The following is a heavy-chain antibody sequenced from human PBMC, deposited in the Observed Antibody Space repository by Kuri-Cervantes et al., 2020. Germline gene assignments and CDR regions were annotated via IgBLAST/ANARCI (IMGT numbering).Heavy chain of an antibody. CDR3: ATLPPNYDFWSGDAFDI. D-gene: IGHD3-3*01. CDR2: IYYNGIT. CDR1: GGSITSYY. Sequence: SETLSLTCTVSGGSITSYYWNWIRQPPGKGLEWVGYIYYNGITNYNPSLKSRVTISVDKSKNQFSLKLSSVTAADTAVYYCATLPPNYDFWSGDAFDIWGQGTMVTVSS. V-gene: IGHV4-59*12. J-gene: IGHJ3*02.